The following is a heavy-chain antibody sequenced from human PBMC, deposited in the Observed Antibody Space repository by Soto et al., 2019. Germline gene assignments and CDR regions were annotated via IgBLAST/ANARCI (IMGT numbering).Heavy chain of an antibody. CDR3: ARISSSWYRDYYYYYMDV. CDR2: IFSNDEK. CDR1: GFSLSNARMG. Sequence: SGPTLVNPTETLTLTCTVSGFSLSNARMGVSWIRQPPGKALEWLAHIFSNDEKSYSTSLKSRLTISKDTSKSQVVLTMTNMDPVDTATYYCARISSSWYRDYYYYYMDVWGKGTTVTVSS. D-gene: IGHD6-13*01. V-gene: IGHV2-26*01. J-gene: IGHJ6*03.